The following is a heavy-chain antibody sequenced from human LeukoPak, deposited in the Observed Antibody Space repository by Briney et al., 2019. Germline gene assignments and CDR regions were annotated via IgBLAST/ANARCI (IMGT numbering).Heavy chain of an antibody. CDR3: ARDGGWYQLLWWFDP. Sequence: AASVKVSCKASGYTFTGYYMHWVRQAPGRGLEWMGWINPNSGATKYAQKFQGRVTMTRDTSISTAYMEVSRLRFDDTAAYYCARDGGWYQLLWWFDPWGQGTLVTVSS. CDR1: GYTFTGYY. CDR2: INPNSGAT. V-gene: IGHV1-2*02. D-gene: IGHD2-2*01. J-gene: IGHJ5*02.